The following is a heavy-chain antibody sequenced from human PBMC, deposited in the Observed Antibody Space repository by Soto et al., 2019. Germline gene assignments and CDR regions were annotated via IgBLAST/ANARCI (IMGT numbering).Heavy chain of an antibody. V-gene: IGHV3-15*01. J-gene: IGHJ3*02. CDR2: IKSKTDGGTT. CDR3: TTLGVSGSDAFDI. CDR1: GFTFSNAW. Sequence: GGSLRLSCAASGFTFSNAWMSWVRQAPGKGLEWVGRIKSKTDGGTTDYAAPVKGRFTISRDDSKNTLYLQMNSLKTEDTAVYYCTTLGVSGSDAFDIWGQGTMVTVSS. D-gene: IGHD1-1*01.